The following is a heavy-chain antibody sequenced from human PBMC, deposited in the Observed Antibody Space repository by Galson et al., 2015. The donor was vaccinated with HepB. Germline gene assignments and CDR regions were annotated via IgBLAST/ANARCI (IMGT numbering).Heavy chain of an antibody. CDR3: SVWLEEFPV. CDR2: SKNKVKSYTT. J-gene: IGHJ3*01. V-gene: IGHV3-72*01. D-gene: IGHD3-10*01. Sequence: SLRLSCAVSGFTFSDHYLDWVRQAPGKGLEWVGRSKNKVKSYTTAYAASVKGRFTISRDDSKNSLYLHMNSLKTEDTAVYYCSVWLEEFPVWGQGTMVTVSS. CDR1: GFTFSDHY.